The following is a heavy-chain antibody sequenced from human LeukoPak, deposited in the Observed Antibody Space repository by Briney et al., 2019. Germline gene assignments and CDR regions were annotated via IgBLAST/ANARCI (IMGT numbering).Heavy chain of an antibody. V-gene: IGHV3-30*18. CDR3: AKVDDHYDSTGVDAFDI. CDR1: GFTFSSYG. CDR2: ISYDGSNK. Sequence: GSLRLSCAASGFTFSSYGMHWVRQAPGKGLEWVAVISYDGSNKYYADSVKGRFTISRDNSKNTLYLQMNSLRAEDTAVYYCAKVDDHYDSTGVDAFDIWGQGTMVTVSS. D-gene: IGHD3-22*01. J-gene: IGHJ3*02.